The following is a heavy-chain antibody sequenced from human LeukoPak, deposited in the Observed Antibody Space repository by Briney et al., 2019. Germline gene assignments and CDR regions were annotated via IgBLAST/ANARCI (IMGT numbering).Heavy chain of an antibody. J-gene: IGHJ4*02. Sequence: SETLSLTCTVSGGSISSYYWSWIRQPAGKGREWIGRIYTSGSTNYNPSLKSRVTMSVDTSKNQFSLKLSSVTAADTAVYYCAREGSCGGDCYSVDYWGQGTLVTVSS. CDR1: GGSISSYY. CDR2: IYTSGST. CDR3: AREGSCGGDCYSVDY. V-gene: IGHV4-4*07. D-gene: IGHD2-21*02.